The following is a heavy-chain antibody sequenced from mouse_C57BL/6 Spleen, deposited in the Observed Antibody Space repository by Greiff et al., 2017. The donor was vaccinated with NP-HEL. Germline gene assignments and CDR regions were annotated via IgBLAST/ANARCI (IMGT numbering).Heavy chain of an antibody. D-gene: IGHD1-1*01. CDR3: AQESYYGSRESLMDY. J-gene: IGHJ4*01. CDR1: CYTFTSYW. CDR2: INPSSGYT. V-gene: IGHV1-7*01. Sequence: VQLVESGAELAKPGASVKLSCKASCYTFTSYWMHWVKQRPGQGLEWIGYINPSSGYTKYNQKFKDKATLTADKSSSTAYMQLSSLTYEDSAVYYCAQESYYGSRESLMDYWGQGTSVTVSS.